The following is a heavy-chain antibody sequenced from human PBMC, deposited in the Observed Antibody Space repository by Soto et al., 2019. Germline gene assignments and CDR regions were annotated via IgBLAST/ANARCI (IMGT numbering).Heavy chain of an antibody. J-gene: IGHJ4*02. Sequence: EVQLLESGGGLVKPGGSLRLSCAASAFTFGTYAMSWVRQAPGKGLEWVSAISSSGAGTYYADSVKGRFTISSDNSKNTLYLQMNSLRAEDTAVYYCASEFGALAMYYWGQGTLVAVSS. CDR2: ISSSGAGT. CDR3: ASEFGALAMYY. V-gene: IGHV3-23*01. D-gene: IGHD3-10*01. CDR1: AFTFGTYA.